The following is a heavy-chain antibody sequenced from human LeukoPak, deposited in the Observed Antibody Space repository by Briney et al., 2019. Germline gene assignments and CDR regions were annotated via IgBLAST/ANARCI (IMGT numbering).Heavy chain of an antibody. D-gene: IGHD4-17*01. V-gene: IGHV3-23*01. CDR2: ISSGDNT. J-gene: IGHJ4*02. CDR3: AQDPRCDYESDY. CDR1: GFTFSTFA. Sequence: PGGSLRLSCAASGFTFSTFAMTWVRQAPGKGLEWVSTISSGDNTYYPDSVKGRFIISRDSSKNTLYLQMNRLRAEDTAVYYCAQDPRCDYESDYWGQGTLVTVSS.